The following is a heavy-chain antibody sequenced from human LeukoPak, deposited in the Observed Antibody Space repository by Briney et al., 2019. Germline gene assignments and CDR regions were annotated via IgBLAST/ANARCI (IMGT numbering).Heavy chain of an antibody. CDR3: ARGDYYDDCGYSD. V-gene: IGHV3-53*04. Sequence: PGGSLRLSCEVSGFTVSTTYMSWVRQAPGKGLEWVSILYRGGATYYADSVKGRFSISRHDSNNTLFLQMNSLRPEDTAVYYCARGDYYDDCGYSDRGQGTLVTVSS. D-gene: IGHD3-22*01. J-gene: IGHJ4*02. CDR1: GFTVSTTY. CDR2: LYRGGAT.